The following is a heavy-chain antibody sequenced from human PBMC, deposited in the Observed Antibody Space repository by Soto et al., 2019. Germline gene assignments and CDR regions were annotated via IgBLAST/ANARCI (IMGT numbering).Heavy chain of an antibody. CDR2: TYYRSRWYN. J-gene: IGHJ4*02. CDR1: GDSVSSNISA. CDR3: ARDHVGSPGDY. Sequence: PSQTLSLTCAISGDSVSSNISARNWIRQSPSRGLEWLGRTYYRSRWYNDYAVSVISRIIINPDTSKNQFSLQLNSVTPEDTAVYYCARDHVGSPGDYWGQGTLVTVSS. V-gene: IGHV6-1*01. D-gene: IGHD1-26*01.